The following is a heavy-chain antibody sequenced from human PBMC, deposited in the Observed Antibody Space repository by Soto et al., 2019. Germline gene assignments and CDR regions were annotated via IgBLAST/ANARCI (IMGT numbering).Heavy chain of an antibody. CDR1: GYTFTSYY. CDR3: ARDPGLELLLYYYGMDV. J-gene: IGHJ6*02. D-gene: IGHD1-7*01. Sequence: QVQLVQSGAEAKKPGASVKVSCKASGYTFTSYYMHWVRQAPGQGLEWMGIINPSGGSTSYAQKFQGRVTMTRDTSTSTVYMELSSLRSEDTAVYYCARDPGLELLLYYYGMDVWGQGTTVTVSS. CDR2: INPSGGST. V-gene: IGHV1-46*01.